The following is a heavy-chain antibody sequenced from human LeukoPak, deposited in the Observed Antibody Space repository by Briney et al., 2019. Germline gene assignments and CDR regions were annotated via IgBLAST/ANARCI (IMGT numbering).Heavy chain of an antibody. CDR3: ARESSSGPDFDY. V-gene: IGHV1-46*01. CDR1: GYTFTSYY. J-gene: IGHJ4*02. Sequence: ASVKVSCKESGYTFTSYYMHWVRQAPGQGLEWMGIINPSGGSTSYAQKFQGRVTMTRDTSTSTVYMELSSLRSEDTAVYYCARESSSGPDFDYWGQGTLVTVSS. D-gene: IGHD6-19*01. CDR2: INPSGGST.